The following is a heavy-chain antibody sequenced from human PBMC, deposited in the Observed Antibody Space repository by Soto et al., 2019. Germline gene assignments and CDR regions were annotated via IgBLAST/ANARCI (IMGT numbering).Heavy chain of an antibody. CDR3: ARDSSSWYLDY. CDR1: GGSISSGDYY. D-gene: IGHD6-13*01. J-gene: IGHJ4*02. Sequence: VQLQESGPGLVKPSLTLSLTCTVSGGSISSGDYYWSWIRQPPGKGLEWIGYIYYSGSTYYNPSLHSRVTISEDTPKNQFSLKLTSVTAADTAVYYCARDSSSWYLDYWGQGVMVTVSS. V-gene: IGHV4-30-4*01. CDR2: IYYSGST.